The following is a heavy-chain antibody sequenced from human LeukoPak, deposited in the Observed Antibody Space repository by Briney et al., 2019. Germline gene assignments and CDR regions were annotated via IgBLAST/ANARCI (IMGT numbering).Heavy chain of an antibody. V-gene: IGHV4-34*01. J-gene: IGHJ6*02. CDR2: INHSGST. Sequence: SETLSLTCAVYGGSFSGYYWSWIRQPPGKGLEWIGEINHSGSTNYNPSLKSRVTISVDTSKNQFSLKLSSVTAADTAVYYCARQQGGYYPYYYYGMDVWGQGTTVTVSS. CDR3: ARQQGGYYPYYYYGMDV. D-gene: IGHD3-22*01. CDR1: GGSFSGYY.